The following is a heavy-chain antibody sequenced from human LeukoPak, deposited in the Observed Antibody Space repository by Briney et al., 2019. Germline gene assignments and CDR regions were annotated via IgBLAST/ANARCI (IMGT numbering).Heavy chain of an antibody. D-gene: IGHD5-18*01. J-gene: IGHJ4*02. Sequence: GGSLRLSCAATGFTFSSYAMNWVRQAPGKGLEWVSYISGSGSTIYYADSVKGRFTISRDNAKDSLYLQMNSLRAGDTAVYYCARVRSGYSHENYFDYWGQGTLVTVSS. CDR2: ISGSGSTI. CDR1: GFTFSSYA. CDR3: ARVRSGYSHENYFDY. V-gene: IGHV3-48*03.